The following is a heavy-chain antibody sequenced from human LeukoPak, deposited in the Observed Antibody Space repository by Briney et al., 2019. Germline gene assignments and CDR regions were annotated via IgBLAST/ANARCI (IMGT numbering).Heavy chain of an antibody. D-gene: IGHD4-17*01. CDR2: IYTSGST. CDR3: ARDLFWDYGDYATGWFDP. V-gene: IGHV4-61*02. CDR1: GGSISSGSYY. J-gene: IGHJ5*02. Sequence: SETLSLTCTVSGGSISSGSYYWSWIRQPAGKGLEWIGRIYTSGSTNYNPSLKSRVTISVDTSKNQFSLKLSSVTAADTAMYYCARDLFWDYGDYATGWFDPWGQGTLVTVSS.